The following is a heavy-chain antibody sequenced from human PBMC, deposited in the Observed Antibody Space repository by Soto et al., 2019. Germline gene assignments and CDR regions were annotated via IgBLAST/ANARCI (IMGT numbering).Heavy chain of an antibody. CDR2: IKSKTDGGTT. Sequence: TGGSLRLSCAASGFTFSNAWMNWVRQAPGKGLEWVGRIKSKTDGGTTDYAAPVKGRFTISRDDSKNTLYLQMNSLKTEDTAVYYCTTDLFRYDYVWGSYTLNYWGQGTLVTVS. CDR1: GFTFSNAW. J-gene: IGHJ4*02. V-gene: IGHV3-15*07. CDR3: TTDLFRYDYVWGSYTLNY. D-gene: IGHD3-16*01.